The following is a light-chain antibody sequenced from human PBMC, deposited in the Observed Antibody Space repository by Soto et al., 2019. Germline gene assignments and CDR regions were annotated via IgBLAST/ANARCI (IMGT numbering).Light chain of an antibody. Sequence: QSVRTQPASVSGSPGQSITISCTGTSSDVGGYNYVSWYQQHPGKAPKLMIYDVSNRPSGVSNRFSGSKSGNTASLTISGLQAEDEADYYCSSYTSSITPFGTGTKLTVL. CDR1: SSDVGGYNY. J-gene: IGLJ1*01. CDR3: SSYTSSITP. CDR2: DVS. V-gene: IGLV2-14*01.